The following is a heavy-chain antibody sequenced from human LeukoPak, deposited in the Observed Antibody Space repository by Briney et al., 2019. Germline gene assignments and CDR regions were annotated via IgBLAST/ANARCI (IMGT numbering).Heavy chain of an antibody. V-gene: IGHV4-4*02. J-gene: IGHJ6*02. D-gene: IGHD6-19*01. CDR2: IYHSGST. CDR1: GGSISSSNW. Sequence: PSGTLSLTCAVSGGSISSSNWWSWVRQPPGKGLEWIGEIYHSGSTNYNPSLKSRVTISVDTSKNQFSLKLSSVTAADTAVYYCARIGIAVAGYYYYGMDVWGQGTTVTVSS. CDR3: ARIGIAVAGYYYYGMDV.